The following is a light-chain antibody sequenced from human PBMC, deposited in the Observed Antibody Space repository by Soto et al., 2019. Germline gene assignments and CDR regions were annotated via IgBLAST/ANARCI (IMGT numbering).Light chain of an antibody. Sequence: QSVLTQPASVSGSPGQSITISCTGTSSDVGGYNYVSWYQQHPGKAPKLMIYEVSNRPSGVSNRFSGSKSGNTASLTISGRQAEDEADYYCSSYTGSSTIWVFGGGTKLTVL. CDR1: SSDVGGYNY. CDR2: EVS. V-gene: IGLV2-14*01. J-gene: IGLJ2*01. CDR3: SSYTGSSTIWV.